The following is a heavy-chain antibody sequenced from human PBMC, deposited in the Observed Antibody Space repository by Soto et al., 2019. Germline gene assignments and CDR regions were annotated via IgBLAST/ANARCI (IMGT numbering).Heavy chain of an antibody. CDR1: GGSISSSNW. Sequence: QVQLQESGPGLVKPSGTLSLTCAVSGGSISSSNWWSWVRQPPGKGLEWIGEIYHSGSTNYNPSPTSRVTIAVDKSRNQCSLKLSAVTAADTAVYYCARWFGEFPQPYGMDVWGQGTTVTVSS. CDR2: IYHSGST. J-gene: IGHJ6*02. CDR3: ARWFGEFPQPYGMDV. V-gene: IGHV4-4*02. D-gene: IGHD3-10*01.